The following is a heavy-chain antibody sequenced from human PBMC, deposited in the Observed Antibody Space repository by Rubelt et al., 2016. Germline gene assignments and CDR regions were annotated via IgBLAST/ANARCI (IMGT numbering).Heavy chain of an antibody. D-gene: IGHD3-16*01. CDR2: INHSGST. CDR3: ARGLDNYGY. Sequence: QVQLQQWGAGLLKPSETLSLTCAVYGGSFSGYYWSWIRQPPGKGLEWIGEINHSGSTNYNPSLKSRVTRSSDTSKNRFSLKLSSVTAADTAVYYCARGLDNYGYWGQGTLVTVSS. J-gene: IGHJ4*02. V-gene: IGHV4-34*01. CDR1: GGSFSGYY.